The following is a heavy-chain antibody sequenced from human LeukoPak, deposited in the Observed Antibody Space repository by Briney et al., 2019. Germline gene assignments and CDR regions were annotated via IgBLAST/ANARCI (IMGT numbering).Heavy chain of an antibody. CDR1: GFTFSSYA. CDR2: ISYDGSNK. V-gene: IGHV3-30-3*01. CDR3: ARELTILAPVDY. D-gene: IGHD3-3*01. J-gene: IGHJ4*02. Sequence: PGGSLRLSCAASGFTFSSYAMHWVRRAPGKGLEWVAVISYDGSNKYYTDSVKGRFTISRDNSKNTLYLQMNSLRAEDTAVYYCARELTILAPVDYWGQGTLVTVSS.